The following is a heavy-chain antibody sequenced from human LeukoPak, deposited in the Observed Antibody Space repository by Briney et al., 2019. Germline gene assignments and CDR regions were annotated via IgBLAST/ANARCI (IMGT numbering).Heavy chain of an antibody. J-gene: IGHJ2*01. D-gene: IGHD6-6*01. CDR3: AKDTPLLLAARRDYWYFDL. CDR1: GFTFDDYA. Sequence: GGSLRLSCAASGFTFDDYAMHWVRQAPGKGLEWVSGISWNSGSIGYADSVKGRFTISRDNAKNSLYLQMNSLRAEDTALYYCAKDTPLLLAARRDYWYFDLWGRGTLVTVSS. V-gene: IGHV3-9*01. CDR2: ISWNSGSI.